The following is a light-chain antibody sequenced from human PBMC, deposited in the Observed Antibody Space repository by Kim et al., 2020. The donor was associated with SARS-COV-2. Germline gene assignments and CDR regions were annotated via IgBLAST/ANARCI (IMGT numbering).Light chain of an antibody. CDR1: QGFSTY. Sequence: IQLTQSPSSLSASVGERVTITCRASQGFSTYLAWYQQKPGKAPKLLIYGASTLHSGVPARFSGSGSGTDFTLTISSLQPEDFATYYCQQLNSYPLTFGGGTKVDIK. V-gene: IGKV1-9*01. CDR3: QQLNSYPLT. CDR2: GAS. J-gene: IGKJ4*01.